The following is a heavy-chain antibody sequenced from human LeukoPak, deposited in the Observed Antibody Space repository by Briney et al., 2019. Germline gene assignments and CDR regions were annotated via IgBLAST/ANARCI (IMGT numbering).Heavy chain of an antibody. V-gene: IGHV4-39*01. D-gene: IGHD3-22*01. J-gene: IGHJ4*02. CDR3: ARRQYYYDSSGYV. CDR1: GGSISSSSYY. Sequence: PSETLSLTCTVSGGSISSSSYYWGWIRQPPGKGLEWLGSIYYSGSTYYNPSLKSRVTISVDTSKNQFSLKLSSVTAADTAVYYCARRQYYYDSSGYVWGQGTLVTVSS. CDR2: IYYSGST.